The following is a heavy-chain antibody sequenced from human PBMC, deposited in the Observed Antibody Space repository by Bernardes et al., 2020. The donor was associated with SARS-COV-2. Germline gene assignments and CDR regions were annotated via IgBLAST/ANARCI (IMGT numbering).Heavy chain of an antibody. J-gene: IGHJ2*01. CDR3: AKVVTTVKSNWYFDL. CDR1: GISFSNYA. Sequence: GGSLRLSCVASGISFSNYAMSWVRQAPGRGLEWVSVITGNGDITYYADSVKGRFTISRDNSKNTLYLQMNSLRAEDTAVYYCAKVVTTVKSNWYFDLWGRGTLVTVSS. D-gene: IGHD4-17*01. CDR2: ITGNGDIT. V-gene: IGHV3-23*01.